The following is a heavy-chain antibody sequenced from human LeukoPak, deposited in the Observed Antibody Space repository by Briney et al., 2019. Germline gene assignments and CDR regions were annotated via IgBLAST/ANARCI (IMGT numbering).Heavy chain of an antibody. CDR1: GGSVTSGTYY. CDR2: IYYSGST. CDR3: TRSTNLEAFDI. V-gene: IGHV4-61*01. Sequence: SETLFLTCTVSGGSVTSGTYYWSWIRQPPGKGLEWIGYIYYSGSTNYNPSLKSRVTASVDTSKNQCSLKLSSVTTADTAVYYCTRSTNLEAFDIWGQGTMVTVSS. D-gene: IGHD2-8*01. J-gene: IGHJ3*02.